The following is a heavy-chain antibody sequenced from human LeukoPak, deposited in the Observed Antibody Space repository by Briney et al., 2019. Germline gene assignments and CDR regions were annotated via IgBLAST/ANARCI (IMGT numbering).Heavy chain of an antibody. D-gene: IGHD1-20*01. Sequence: SETLSLTCTVSGYSISSGYYWGWIRRPPGKGLEWIGSIYHSGSTYYNPSLKSRVTISVDTSKNQFSLRLSSVTAADTAVYYCAGLGNWIAFDPWGQGTLVTVSS. J-gene: IGHJ5*02. CDR1: GYSISSGYY. CDR3: AGLGNWIAFDP. V-gene: IGHV4-38-2*02. CDR2: IYHSGST.